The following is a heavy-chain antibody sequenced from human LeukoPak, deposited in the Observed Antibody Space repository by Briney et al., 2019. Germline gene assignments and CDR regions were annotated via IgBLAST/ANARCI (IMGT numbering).Heavy chain of an antibody. Sequence: SETLSLTCTVSGYSISSGYYWGWIRQPPGKGLEWIGSIYHSGSTYYNPSLKSRVTISVDTSKNQLSLKLSSVTAADTAVYYCARDNGYSSSSSRIDYWGQGTLVTVSS. CDR1: GYSISSGYY. D-gene: IGHD6-6*01. J-gene: IGHJ4*02. CDR3: ARDNGYSSSSSRIDY. V-gene: IGHV4-38-2*02. CDR2: IYHSGST.